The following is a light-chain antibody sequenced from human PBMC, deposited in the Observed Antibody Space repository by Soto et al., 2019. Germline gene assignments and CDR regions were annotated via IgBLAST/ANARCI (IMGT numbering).Light chain of an antibody. V-gene: IGKV3-20*01. CDR2: GST. CDR3: QQYGSSPSWT. CDR1: QNVDSTY. J-gene: IGKJ1*01. Sequence: DIVLTQSPGTLSLSPGERATLSCRASQNVDSTYLAWYQQKPGQAPRLVIYGSTRRAPGVPDRFSGSGSGTDFTLTISRLDPEDFAVYYCQQYGSSPSWTFGQGTKVDIK.